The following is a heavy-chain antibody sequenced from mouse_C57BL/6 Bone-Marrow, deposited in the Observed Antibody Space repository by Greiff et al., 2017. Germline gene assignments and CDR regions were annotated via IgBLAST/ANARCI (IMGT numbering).Heavy chain of an antibody. CDR3: EREIYQGAMDY. J-gene: IGHJ4*01. CDR1: GYAFSSSW. Sequence: QVQLQQSGPELVKPGASVKISCKASGYAFSSSWMNWVKQRPGKGLEWIGRISPGDGDTNYNGKFKGKATLTADKSSSTAYMQHSSLTSEDSTVYFCEREIYQGAMDYWGQGTSVTVSS. V-gene: IGHV1-82*01. CDR2: ISPGDGDT.